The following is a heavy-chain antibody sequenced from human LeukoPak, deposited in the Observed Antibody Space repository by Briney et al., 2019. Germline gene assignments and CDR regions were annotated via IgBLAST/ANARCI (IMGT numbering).Heavy chain of an antibody. CDR2: INPNSGGT. D-gene: IGHD3-9*01. CDR1: GGTFSSYA. J-gene: IGHJ3*02. CDR3: ATLPYYDILTGYWGAFDI. V-gene: IGHV1-2*02. Sequence: ASVKVSCKASGGTFSSYAISWVRQAPGQGLEWMGWINPNSGGTNYAQKFQGRVTMTRDTSISTAYMELSRLRSDDTAVYYCATLPYYDILTGYWGAFDIWGQGTMVTVSS.